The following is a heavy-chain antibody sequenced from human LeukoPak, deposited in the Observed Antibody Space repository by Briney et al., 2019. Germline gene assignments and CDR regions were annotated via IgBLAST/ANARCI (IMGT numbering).Heavy chain of an antibody. D-gene: IGHD2-2*01. CDR2: ISGSGGST. V-gene: IGHV3-23*01. J-gene: IGHJ4*02. CDR3: AKEPGCSSTSCYNVGDSGFDY. Sequence: PGGSLRLSCAASGFTFSSYAMSWVRQAPGKGLEWVSAISGSGGSTYYADSVKGRFTISRDNSKNTLYLQMNSLRAEDTAVYYCAKEPGCSSTSCYNVGDSGFDYWGQGTLVTVSS. CDR1: GFTFSSYA.